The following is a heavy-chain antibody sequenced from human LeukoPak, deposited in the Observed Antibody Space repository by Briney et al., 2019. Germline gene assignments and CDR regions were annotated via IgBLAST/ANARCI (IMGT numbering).Heavy chain of an antibody. Sequence: SSETLSLTCTVSGDSISRSSDYWGWIRQPPGKGLEWIGEINHSGSTNYNPSLKSRVTISVDTSKNQFSLKLSSVTAADTAVYYCARGPPWTTTDAFDIWGQGTMVTVSS. J-gene: IGHJ3*02. CDR2: INHSGST. V-gene: IGHV4-39*07. D-gene: IGHD3/OR15-3a*01. CDR3: ARGPPWTTTDAFDI. CDR1: GDSISRSSDY.